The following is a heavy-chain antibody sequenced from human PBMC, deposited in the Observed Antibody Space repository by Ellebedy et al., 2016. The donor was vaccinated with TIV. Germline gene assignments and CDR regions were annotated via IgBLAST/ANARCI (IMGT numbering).Heavy chain of an antibody. V-gene: IGHV3-74*01. J-gene: IGHJ3*02. CDR1: GFSFSTSW. D-gene: IGHD3-9*01. CDR3: ARWDFDSVNAFDI. Sequence: PGGSLRLSCAASGFSFSTSWMYWVRQVPGKGLVWVSRIKSDGSSTRYAESVRGRCTISRDNAENTLYLQMDILGAEDTAVYYCARWDFDSVNAFDIWGQGTMVTVSS. CDR2: IKSDGSST.